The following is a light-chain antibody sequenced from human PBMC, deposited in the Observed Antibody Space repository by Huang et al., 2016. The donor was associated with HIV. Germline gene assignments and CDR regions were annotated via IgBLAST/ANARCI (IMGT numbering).Light chain of an antibody. CDR1: QTISIN. J-gene: IGKJ4*01. CDR3: QQYNDWLSLT. CDR2: GAS. Sequence: EIVMTQSPATLSVSPGERATLSCRASQTISINLAWYQQKPGQAPRPLIYGASTRATGVPFRFSGSVSGTEFTLTISSLQFEDSAVYYCQQYNDWLSLTFGGGTKVGIK. V-gene: IGKV3-15*01.